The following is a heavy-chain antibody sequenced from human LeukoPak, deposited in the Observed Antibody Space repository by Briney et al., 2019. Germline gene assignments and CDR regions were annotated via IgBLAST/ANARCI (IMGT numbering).Heavy chain of an antibody. D-gene: IGHD5-24*01. V-gene: IGHV5-51*01. J-gene: IGHJ4*02. CDR3: ARQGRDGYNWYYFDY. CDR1: GSSFTSYW. CDR2: IYPGDSDT. Sequence: GESLQISCKGSGSSFTSYWIGWVRQMPGKGLEWMGIIYPGDSDTRYSPSFQGQVTISADKSISTAYLQWSSLKASDTAMYYCARQGRDGYNWYYFDYWGQGTLVTVSS.